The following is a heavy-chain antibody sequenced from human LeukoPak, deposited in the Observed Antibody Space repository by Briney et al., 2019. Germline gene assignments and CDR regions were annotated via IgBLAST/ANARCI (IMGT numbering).Heavy chain of an antibody. Sequence: SETLSLTCAVYGGSFSGYYWSWIRQPPGTGLEWIGEINHSGSTNYNPSLKSRVTMSVDTSKNQFSLKLSSVTAADTAVYYCARDSPTYYYYYMDVWGKGTTVTISS. CDR3: ARDSPTYYYYYMDV. CDR2: INHSGST. D-gene: IGHD2-21*01. CDR1: GGSFSGYY. J-gene: IGHJ6*03. V-gene: IGHV4-34*01.